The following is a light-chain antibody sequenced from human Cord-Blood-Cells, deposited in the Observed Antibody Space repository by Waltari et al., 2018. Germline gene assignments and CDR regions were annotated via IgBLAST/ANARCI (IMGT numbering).Light chain of an antibody. CDR1: SSDVGGYNY. CDR2: DVS. CDR3: SSYTSSSTLV. Sequence: QSALTQPASVSGSPGQSITISCTGTSSDVGGYNYVSWYQQHPGKAPKLMIYDVSNRPYGVSNRFAGSKAGNTASLTISGLQAEDEADYYGSSYTSSSTLVFGTGTKVTVL. V-gene: IGLV2-14*01. J-gene: IGLJ1*01.